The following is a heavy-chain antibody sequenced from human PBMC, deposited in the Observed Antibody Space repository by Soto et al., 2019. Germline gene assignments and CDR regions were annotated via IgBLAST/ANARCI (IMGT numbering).Heavy chain of an antibody. CDR3: ARERGDYYGSGSYSGFDY. V-gene: IGHV1-3*01. CDR2: INAGNGNT. J-gene: IGHJ4*02. D-gene: IGHD3-10*01. Sequence: QVQLVQSGAEVKKPGASVKVSCKASGYTFTSYAMHWVRQAPGQRLEWMGWINAGNGNTKYSQKFQGRVTITRDTSASTAYMELSSLRSEDTAVYYCARERGDYYGSGSYSGFDYWGQGTLVTVSS. CDR1: GYTFTSYA.